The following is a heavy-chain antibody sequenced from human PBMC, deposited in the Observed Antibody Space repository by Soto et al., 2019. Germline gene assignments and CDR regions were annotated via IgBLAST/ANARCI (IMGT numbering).Heavy chain of an antibody. D-gene: IGHD6-19*01. J-gene: IGHJ4*02. CDR1: GDSISSSNYL. CDR2: IFYSGST. CDR3: ARRYGWLYFDY. Sequence: PSETLSLTCTVSGDSISSSNYLWVWIRQPPGKGLEWIGTIFYSGSTYYNPSLKSRVTISVDTSKNQFSLRLISVTAADTALYYCARRYGWLYFDYWGQGSLVTVSS. V-gene: IGHV4-39*01.